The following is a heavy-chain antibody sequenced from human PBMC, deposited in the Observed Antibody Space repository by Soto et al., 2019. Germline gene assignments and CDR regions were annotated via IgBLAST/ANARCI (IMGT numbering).Heavy chain of an antibody. V-gene: IGHV4-59*01. CDR1: GGSISTFY. CDR3: ARQIGDDPFDI. D-gene: IGHD3-3*01. J-gene: IGHJ3*02. CDR2: IYRTGST. Sequence: SETLSLTCTVSGGSISTFYWNWIRQSPGKGLEWIGYIYRTGSTHYNPSLNGRVAISLDTSRNKFSLKLNSVTAADTAVYFCARQIGDDPFDIWGQGTMVTVSS.